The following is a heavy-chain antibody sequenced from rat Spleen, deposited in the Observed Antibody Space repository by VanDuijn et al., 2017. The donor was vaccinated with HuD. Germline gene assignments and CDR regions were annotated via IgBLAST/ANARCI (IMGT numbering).Heavy chain of an antibody. CDR2: IWGDGST. J-gene: IGHJ2*01. V-gene: IGHV2-32*01. D-gene: IGHD3-1*01. CDR1: GFSLTSYH. Sequence: QVQLKESGPGLVQPSQTLSLTCTVSGFSLTSYHVHWVRQPPGKGLEWMGVIWGDGSTNYNSALKSRLSISRDTSKNQVFLKMNSLQTDDTGTYYCTIHPRYWGQGVMVTVSS. CDR3: TIHPRY.